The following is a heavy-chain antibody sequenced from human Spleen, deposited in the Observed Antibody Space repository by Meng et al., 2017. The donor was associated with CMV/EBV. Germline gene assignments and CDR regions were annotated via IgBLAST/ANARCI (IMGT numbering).Heavy chain of an antibody. V-gene: IGHV1-2*02. CDR1: GYTFTGYY. Sequence: ASVKVSCKASGYTFTGYYIHWVRQAPGQGLEWMGWINPNSGGTNYAQKFQGRVTMTRDTSISTAYMELTRLRSDDTAVYYCARDMSCSTSSCYYYYGTDVWGQGTTVTVSS. D-gene: IGHD2-2*01. J-gene: IGHJ6*02. CDR2: INPNSGGT. CDR3: ARDMSCSTSSCYYYYGTDV.